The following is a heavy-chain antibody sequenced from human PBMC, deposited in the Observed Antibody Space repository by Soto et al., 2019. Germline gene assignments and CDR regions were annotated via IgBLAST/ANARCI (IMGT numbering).Heavy chain of an antibody. CDR1: GYTFPSYA. CDR3: ARSIVVVTAADY. Sequence: ASVKVSCKACGYTFPSYAMHLVRQAPGQRLEWMGWSNAGNGNTKYSQKFQGRVTITSDTSASTDYMELSSLRSEDTAVYYCARSIVVVTAADYWGQGTLVTVSS. V-gene: IGHV1-3*01. CDR2: SNAGNGNT. D-gene: IGHD2-21*02. J-gene: IGHJ4*02.